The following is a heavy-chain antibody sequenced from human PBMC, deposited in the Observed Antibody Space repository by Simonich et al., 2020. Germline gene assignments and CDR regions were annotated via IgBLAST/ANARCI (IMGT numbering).Heavy chain of an antibody. V-gene: IGHV4-39*01. CDR1: GGSISSSSYY. CDR2: IYYSGST. J-gene: IGHJ4*02. CDR3: ATLYSSSWYY. Sequence: QLQLQESGPGLVKPSETLSLTCTVSGGSISSSSYYWGWIRQPPGKGLEWIGSIYYSGSTYYNPSLKRRVTISVDTSKNQFSLKLSAVTAADTAVYYCATLYSSSWYYWGQGTLVTVSS. D-gene: IGHD6-13*01.